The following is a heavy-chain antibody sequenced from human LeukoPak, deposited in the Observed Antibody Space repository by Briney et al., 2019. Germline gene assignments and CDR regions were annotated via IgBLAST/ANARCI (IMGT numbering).Heavy chain of an antibody. CDR3: AKGGTFYFDSSGYYSDY. J-gene: IGHJ4*02. V-gene: IGHV3-23*01. CDR1: GFTISNYV. Sequence: GGSLRLSCAVSGFTISNYVMSWVRQAPGKGLEWVSGISMSGGSTYYADSVKGRFTISRDNSKNTLYLQMNSLRAEDTAVYYCAKGGTFYFDSSGYYSDYWGQGTLVTVSS. CDR2: ISMSGGST. D-gene: IGHD3-22*01.